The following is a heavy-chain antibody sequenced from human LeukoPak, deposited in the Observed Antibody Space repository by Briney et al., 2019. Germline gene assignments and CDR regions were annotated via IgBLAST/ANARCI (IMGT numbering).Heavy chain of an antibody. D-gene: IGHD3-9*01. CDR2: INHTGST. V-gene: IGHV4-34*01. CDR1: GGSITSYF. J-gene: IGHJ4*02. Sequence: PSETLSLTCTVSGGSITSYFWNWIRQPPGKGLEWIGEINHTGSTNYNPSFKSRVTMSADTPKNQFSLNLTSVTAADTALYYCARGPVRLARPYDFWGQGTLVTVSS. CDR3: ARGPVRLARPYDF.